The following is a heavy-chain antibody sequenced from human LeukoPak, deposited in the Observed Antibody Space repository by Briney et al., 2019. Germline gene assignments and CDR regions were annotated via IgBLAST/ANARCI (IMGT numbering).Heavy chain of an antibody. Sequence: SETLSLTCTFSGGSIRDDYWSWIRQPPGKGLEWIGYIYYSGSTKYNPSLKSRVTISIDTSRNQFSLKLTSVTAADTAVYYCARVPHCSSNSCQAWFDPWGQGTLVTVSS. CDR1: GGSIRDDY. D-gene: IGHD2-2*01. CDR2: IYYSGST. J-gene: IGHJ5*02. CDR3: ARVPHCSSNSCQAWFDP. V-gene: IGHV4-59*01.